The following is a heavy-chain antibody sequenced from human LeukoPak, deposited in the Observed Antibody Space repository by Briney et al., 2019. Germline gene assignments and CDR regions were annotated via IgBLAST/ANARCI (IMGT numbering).Heavy chain of an antibody. Sequence: PGGSLRLSCAASGFTFSSYEMNWVRQAPGKGLEWVSYISSSGSTIYYADSVKGRFTISRGNAKNSLYLQMNSLRAEDTAVYYCARVTEGITMVRGVIGAFDIWGQGTMVTVFS. D-gene: IGHD3-10*01. V-gene: IGHV3-48*03. CDR2: ISSSGSTI. CDR1: GFTFSSYE. J-gene: IGHJ3*02. CDR3: ARVTEGITMVRGVIGAFDI.